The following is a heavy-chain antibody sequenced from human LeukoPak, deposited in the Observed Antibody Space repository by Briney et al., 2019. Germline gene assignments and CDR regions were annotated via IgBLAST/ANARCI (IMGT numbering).Heavy chain of an antibody. CDR3: ARVNALWFGESFDY. CDR1: GGTFSSYA. Sequence: ASVKVSCKASGGTFSSYAISWVRQAPGQGLEWMGWISAYNGNTNYAQKLQGRVTMTTDTSTSTAYMELRSLRSDDTAVYYCARVNALWFGESFDYWGQGTLVTVSS. V-gene: IGHV1-18*01. J-gene: IGHJ4*02. CDR2: ISAYNGNT. D-gene: IGHD3-10*01.